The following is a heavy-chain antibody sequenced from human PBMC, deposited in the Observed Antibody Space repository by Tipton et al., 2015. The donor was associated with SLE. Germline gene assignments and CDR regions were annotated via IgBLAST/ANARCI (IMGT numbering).Heavy chain of an antibody. CDR1: GGSITNHY. V-gene: IGHV4-59*11. CDR2: IHYSGTT. D-gene: IGHD1-14*01. CDR3: ARSEAAAGVLNWFDP. Sequence: LRLSCTVSGGSITNHYWNWIRQPPGKGLEWIGYIHYSGTTHDNPSLKSRVTMSVDMSKNQFSLRLTSVTAADTAVYYCARSEAAAGVLNWFDPWGQGTLVTVSS. J-gene: IGHJ5*02.